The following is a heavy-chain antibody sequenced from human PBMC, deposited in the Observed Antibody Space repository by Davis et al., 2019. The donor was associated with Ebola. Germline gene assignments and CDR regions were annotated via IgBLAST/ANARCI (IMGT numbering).Heavy chain of an antibody. CDR3: ASPFVVPAATQSKYYYYYGMDV. CDR1: GGTFSSYA. V-gene: IGHV1-69*13. J-gene: IGHJ6*02. Sequence: SVKVSCKASGGTFSSYAISWVRQAPGQGLEWMGGIIPIFGTANYAQKFQGRVTITADESTSTAYMELSSLRSEDTAVYYCASPFVVPAATQSKYYYYYGMDVWGQGTTVTVSS. CDR2: IIPIFGTA. D-gene: IGHD2-2*01.